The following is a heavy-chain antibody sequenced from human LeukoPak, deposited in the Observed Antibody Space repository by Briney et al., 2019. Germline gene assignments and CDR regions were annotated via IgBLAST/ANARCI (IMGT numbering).Heavy chain of an antibody. CDR2: ISSNGGST. Sequence: GGSLRLSCAASGFTFSSYAMHWVRQAPGEGLEYVSAISSNGGSTYYAKSVKGRCTIPRDNSKNTLYLQMGSLRAEDMAVYYCARGMGVLVPAATWFDPWGQGTLVTVSS. V-gene: IGHV3-64*01. CDR3: ARGMGVLVPAATWFDP. J-gene: IGHJ5*02. CDR1: GFTFSSYA. D-gene: IGHD2-2*01.